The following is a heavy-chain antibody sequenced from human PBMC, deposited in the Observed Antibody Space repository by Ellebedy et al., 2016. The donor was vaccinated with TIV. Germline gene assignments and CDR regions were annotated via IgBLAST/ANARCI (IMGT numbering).Heavy chain of an antibody. CDR3: AMTGVQQLVRAPLDY. J-gene: IGHJ4*02. Sequence: SETLSLTXTVSGGSISSYYWSWIRQPAGKGLEWIGRIYTSGSTNYNPSLKSRVTMSVDTSKNQFSLKLSSVTAADTAVYYCAMTGVQQLVRAPLDYWGQGTLVTVSS. V-gene: IGHV4-4*07. CDR1: GGSISSYY. CDR2: IYTSGST. D-gene: IGHD6-13*01.